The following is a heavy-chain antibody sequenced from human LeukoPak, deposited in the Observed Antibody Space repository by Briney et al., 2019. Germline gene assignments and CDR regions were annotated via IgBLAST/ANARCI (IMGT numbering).Heavy chain of an antibody. Sequence: KAGGPLRLSCEASGFTFSSYSMTWVRQAPGKGLEWVAFISSMSGRYIYYAESLKGRFTISRDNAQNSLYLRMNSLRDDDTAVYFCTRDPRLQDYWGQGTLVTVSS. CDR1: GFTFSSYS. CDR3: TRDPRLQDY. V-gene: IGHV3-21*03. D-gene: IGHD4-11*01. J-gene: IGHJ4*02. CDR2: ISSMSGRYI.